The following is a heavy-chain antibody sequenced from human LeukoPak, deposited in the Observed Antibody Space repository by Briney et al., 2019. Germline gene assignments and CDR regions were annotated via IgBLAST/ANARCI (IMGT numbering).Heavy chain of an antibody. CDR3: ASSAYESSGYGGYYMDV. CDR2: IYHTGST. CDR1: SYSINSNYY. V-gene: IGHV4-38-2*01. D-gene: IGHD3-22*01. Sequence: PSETLSLICSVSSYSINSNYYWGWIRQSPGKGLEWIGSIYHTGSTYYNPSLKSRVTISVDTSKNQFSLKLSSVTAADTAVYYCASSAYESSGYGGYYMDVWGKGTTVTVSS. J-gene: IGHJ6*03.